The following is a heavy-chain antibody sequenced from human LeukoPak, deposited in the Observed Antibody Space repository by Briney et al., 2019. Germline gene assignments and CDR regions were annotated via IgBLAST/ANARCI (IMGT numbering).Heavy chain of an antibody. Sequence: PGGSLRLSCAASGFTFSNYGMHWVRQAPGKGLEWVAVISDDGSNQYYAESVKGRFIISRDNSKNTLYLQMNSLRVEDTAVYYCARDDFGSGSPFDYWGQGTLVTVSS. CDR1: GFTFSNYG. CDR2: ISDDGSNQ. D-gene: IGHD6-19*01. V-gene: IGHV3-30*03. CDR3: ARDDFGSGSPFDY. J-gene: IGHJ4*02.